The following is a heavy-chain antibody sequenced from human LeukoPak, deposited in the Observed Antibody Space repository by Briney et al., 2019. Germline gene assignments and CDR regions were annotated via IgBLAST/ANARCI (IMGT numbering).Heavy chain of an antibody. CDR2: IKPDGGEK. Sequence: PGESLRLSCAASGFTFSSYMMTWVRQAPGKGLEWVANIKPDGGEKFYVDSVRGRFTISRDNAKNSLYLQMNSLRAEDTAVYYCAGAPDGIRFMNWFDPWGQGTLVTVSS. J-gene: IGHJ5*02. D-gene: IGHD3-3*01. V-gene: IGHV3-7*01. CDR1: GFTFSSYM. CDR3: AGAPDGIRFMNWFDP.